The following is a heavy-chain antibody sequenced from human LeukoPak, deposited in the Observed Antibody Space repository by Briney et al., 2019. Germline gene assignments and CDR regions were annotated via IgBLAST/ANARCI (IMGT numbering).Heavy chain of an antibody. CDR3: AKLPVAGLYFDY. J-gene: IGHJ4*02. V-gene: IGHV3-23*01. Sequence: GGSLRLSCAASGFTFSSYAMSWVRQAPGKGLEWISAISGSGGSTYYVDSVKGRFAISRDNSKNTLYLQMNSLRVEDTAVYYCAKLPVAGLYFDYWGQGTLVTVSS. D-gene: IGHD6-19*01. CDR2: ISGSGGST. CDR1: GFTFSSYA.